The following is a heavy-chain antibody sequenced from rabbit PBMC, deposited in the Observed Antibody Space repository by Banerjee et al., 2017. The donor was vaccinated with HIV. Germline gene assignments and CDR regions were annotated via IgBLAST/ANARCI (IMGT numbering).Heavy chain of an antibody. CDR1: GFSFSSNA. D-gene: IGHD6-1*01. CDR2: IHTGGSGVT. CDR3: ARAAYADGGDGVFNL. J-gene: IGHJ4*01. V-gene: IGHV1S40*01. Sequence: QSLEESGGDLVKPGASLTLTCTVSGFSFSSNAMCWVRQAPGKRPEWIACIHTGGSGVTDYASWAKGRFTISKTSSSTVDLKMTSLTAADTATYFCARAAYADGGDGVFNLWGPGTLVTVS.